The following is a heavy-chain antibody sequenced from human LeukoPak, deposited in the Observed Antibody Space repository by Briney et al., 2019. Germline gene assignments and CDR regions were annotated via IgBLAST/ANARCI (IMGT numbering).Heavy chain of an antibody. CDR2: IYYSGST. V-gene: IGHV4-59*08. Sequence: SETLSLTCTVSDGSLSTYYWSWIRQPPGKELEWIGYIYYSGSTNYNPSLKSRVTISVDTSKNQFSLKLSSVTAADTAVYYCARQGSVGLADAFDIWGQGTMVTVSS. D-gene: IGHD6-19*01. CDR1: DGSLSTYY. J-gene: IGHJ3*02. CDR3: ARQGSVGLADAFDI.